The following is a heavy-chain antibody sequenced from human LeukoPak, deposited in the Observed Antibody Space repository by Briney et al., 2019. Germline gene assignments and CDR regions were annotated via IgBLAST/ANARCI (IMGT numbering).Heavy chain of an antibody. CDR3: AREGDYYDSSGYFAPLDY. J-gene: IGHJ4*02. V-gene: IGHV3-33*08. D-gene: IGHD3-22*01. CDR1: GFTFSSYG. Sequence: GRSLRLSCAASGFTFSSYGMHWVRQAPGKGLEWVAVIWYGGSNKYYADSVKGRFTISRDNSKNTLYLQMNSLRAEDTAVYYCAREGDYYDSSGYFAPLDYWGQGTLVTVSS. CDR2: IWYGGSNK.